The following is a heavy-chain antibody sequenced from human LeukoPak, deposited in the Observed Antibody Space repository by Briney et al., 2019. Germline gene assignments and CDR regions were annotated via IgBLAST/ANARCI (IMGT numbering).Heavy chain of an antibody. J-gene: IGHJ3*02. CDR2: ISPDNGDT. CDR3: ARLRGGIYSSRDAFDI. CDR1: GYTFTPNG. D-gene: IGHD6-19*01. Sequence: SSVTVSFRASGYTFTPNGISWVRQAPGQGLEWMAWISPDNGDTKYAQEFQGRLTVTTDTSTSTAYMELRSLRSDDTAVYYCARLRGGIYSSRDAFDIWGQGTMVTVSS. V-gene: IGHV1-18*04.